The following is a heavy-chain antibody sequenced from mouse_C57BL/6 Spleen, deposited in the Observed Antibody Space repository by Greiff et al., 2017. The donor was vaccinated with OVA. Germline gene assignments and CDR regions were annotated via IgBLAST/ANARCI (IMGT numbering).Heavy chain of an antibody. V-gene: IGHV1-69*01. J-gene: IGHJ3*01. D-gene: IGHD3-1*01. CDR2: IDPSDSYT. Sequence: VQLQQPGAELVMPGASVKLSCKASGYTFTSYWMHWVKQRPGQGLEWIGEIDPSDSYTNYNQKFKGKSTLTVDKSSSKAYMKLSSLTSEDSAVYYCARARRWFAYWGQGTLVTVSA. CDR1: GYTFTSYW. CDR3: ARARRWFAY.